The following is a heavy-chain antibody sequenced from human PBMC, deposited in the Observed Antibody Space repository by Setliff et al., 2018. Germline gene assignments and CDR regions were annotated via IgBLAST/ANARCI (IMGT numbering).Heavy chain of an antibody. D-gene: IGHD3-22*01. CDR3: ARAPRYFDSTGSYFDG. CDR2: MYFSGST. Sequence: PSETLSLTCTVSGGSISTNSYYWGWIRQPPGKGLEWIGSMYFSGSTYYNPSLKSRVTISIDKSKNEFSLKMSSVTAADTAVYYCARAPRYFDSTGSYFDGWGQGTLVTVS. CDR1: GGSISTNSYY. V-gene: IGHV4-39*07. J-gene: IGHJ4*02.